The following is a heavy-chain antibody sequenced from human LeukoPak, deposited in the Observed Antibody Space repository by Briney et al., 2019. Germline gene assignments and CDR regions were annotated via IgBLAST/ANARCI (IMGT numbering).Heavy chain of an antibody. J-gene: IGHJ6*03. V-gene: IGHV5-51*01. Sequence: ESLKISCQGSGYSFTSFWNAWVRQMPGKGLEWMGIIYPGESDTKYSPSFQGQVTISADKSISTAYLQWSSLKASDTAIYYCARRSAYYYYMDVWGKGTTVTVSS. CDR3: ARRSAYYYYMDV. CDR2: IYPGESDT. D-gene: IGHD2-2*01. CDR1: GYSFTSFW.